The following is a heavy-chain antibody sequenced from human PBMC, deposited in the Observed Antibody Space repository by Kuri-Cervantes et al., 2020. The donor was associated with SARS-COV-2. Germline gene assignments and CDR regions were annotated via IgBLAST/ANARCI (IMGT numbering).Heavy chain of an antibody. CDR1: GGSISSSSYY. CDR3: ARGSESPPFDY. CDR2: IYYSGST. J-gene: IGHJ4*02. V-gene: IGHV4-39*07. Sequence: SETLSLTCTVSGGSISSSSYYWGWIRQPPGKGLEWIGSIYYSGSTYYNPSLKSRVTISLDTSKNQSSLKVSSVTAAGTAVYYCARGSESPPFDYWGQGTLVTVSS. D-gene: IGHD2/OR15-2a*01.